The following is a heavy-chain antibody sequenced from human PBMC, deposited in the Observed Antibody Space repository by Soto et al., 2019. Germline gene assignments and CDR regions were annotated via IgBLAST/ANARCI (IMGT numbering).Heavy chain of an antibody. CDR3: ARGYCTNGVCYLLEFDH. CDR1: VCGFTCYY. J-gene: IGHJ5*02. V-gene: IGHV1-2*04. Sequence: XSVKISFKGSVCGFTCYYIHWVRQAPGQGLEWVGWINPNSGGTNYAQKFQGWVTMTRDTSISTAYMELSRLRSDDTAVYYCARGYCTNGVCYLLEFDHWGQGPLVTVSS. CDR2: INPNSGGT. D-gene: IGHD2-8*01.